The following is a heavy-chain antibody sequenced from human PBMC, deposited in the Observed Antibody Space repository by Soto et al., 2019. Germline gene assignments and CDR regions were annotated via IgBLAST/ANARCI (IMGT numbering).Heavy chain of an antibody. J-gene: IGHJ2*01. Sequence: QVQLAESGGGVVQPGRSLRLSCAASGFTFSSYAMHWVRQAPGKGLEWVAVISYDGSNKYYADSVKGRFTISRDNSKNTLYLQMNSLRLEDTAVYYCARPLWRDDYNWGYFDLWGRGTLVTVSS. V-gene: IGHV3-30-3*01. CDR3: ARPLWRDDYNWGYFDL. CDR2: ISYDGSNK. CDR1: GFTFSSYA. D-gene: IGHD4-4*01.